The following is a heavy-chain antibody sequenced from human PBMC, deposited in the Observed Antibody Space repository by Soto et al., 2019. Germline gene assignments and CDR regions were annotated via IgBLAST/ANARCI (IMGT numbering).Heavy chain of an antibody. J-gene: IGHJ6*02. CDR2: ISGSGGST. Sequence: GGSLRLSCAASGFTFSSYAMSWVRQAPGKGLEWVSAISGSGGSTYYADSVKGRFTISRDNSKNTLYLQMNSLRAEDTAVYYCAKTSGRYYYYYGMDVWGQGTTVTVSS. CDR1: GFTFSSYA. D-gene: IGHD1-26*01. CDR3: AKTSGRYYYYYGMDV. V-gene: IGHV3-23*01.